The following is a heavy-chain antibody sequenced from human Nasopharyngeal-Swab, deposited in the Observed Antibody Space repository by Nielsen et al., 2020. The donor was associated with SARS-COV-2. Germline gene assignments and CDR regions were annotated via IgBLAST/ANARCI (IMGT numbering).Heavy chain of an antibody. CDR3: AKDVRGYSCGRGMDY. Sequence: GESLKISCAASGFTFSSYGMHWVRQAPGKGLEWVAVISYDGSNKYYADSVKGRFTISRDNSKNTLYLQMNSLRAEDTAVYYCAKDVRGYSCGRGMDYWGQGTLVTVSS. V-gene: IGHV3-30*18. CDR2: ISYDGSNK. CDR1: GFTFSSYG. J-gene: IGHJ4*02. D-gene: IGHD5-18*01.